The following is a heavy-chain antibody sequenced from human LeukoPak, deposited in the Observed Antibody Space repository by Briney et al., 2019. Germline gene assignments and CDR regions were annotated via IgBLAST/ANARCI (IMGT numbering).Heavy chain of an antibody. D-gene: IGHD3-3*01. V-gene: IGHV3-30-3*01. Sequence: GRSLRLSCAASGFTFSSYAMHWVRQAPGKGLEWVAVISYDGSNKYYADSVKGRFTISRDNSKNTLYLQMNSLRAEDTAVYYCARDPSYDFWSGYYFQHWGQGTLVTVSS. CDR1: GFTFSSYA. CDR2: ISYDGSNK. J-gene: IGHJ1*01. CDR3: ARDPSYDFWSGYYFQH.